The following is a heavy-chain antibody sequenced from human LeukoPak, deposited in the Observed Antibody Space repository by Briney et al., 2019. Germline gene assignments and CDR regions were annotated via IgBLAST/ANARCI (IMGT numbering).Heavy chain of an antibody. J-gene: IGHJ4*02. Sequence: SETLSLTCAVYGGSFSGYYWSWIRQPPGKGLEWIGEINHSGSTNYNPSLKSRVTISVDTSKNQFSLKLSSVTAADTAVYYCARGRTTYDYVRGSYRPPDYWGQGTLVTVSS. CDR3: ARGRTTYDYVRGSYRPPDY. D-gene: IGHD3-16*02. CDR2: INHSGST. V-gene: IGHV4-34*01. CDR1: GGSFSGYY.